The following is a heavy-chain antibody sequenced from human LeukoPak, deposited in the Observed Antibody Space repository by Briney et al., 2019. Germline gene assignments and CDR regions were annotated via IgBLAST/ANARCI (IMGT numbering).Heavy chain of an antibody. Sequence: GGSLRLSCAASRFTFSSYWMHWVRQAPGKGLVWVSRINSDGSSTSYADSVKGRFTISRDNAKNTLYLQMNSLRAEDTAVYYCARGIAGYSNYYYYMDVWGKGTTVTISS. D-gene: IGHD5-18*01. CDR2: INSDGSST. J-gene: IGHJ6*03. CDR3: ARGIAGYSNYYYYMDV. CDR1: RFTFSSYW. V-gene: IGHV3-74*01.